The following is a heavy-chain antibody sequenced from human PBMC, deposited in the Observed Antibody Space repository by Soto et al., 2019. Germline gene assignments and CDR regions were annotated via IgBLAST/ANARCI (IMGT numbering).Heavy chain of an antibody. J-gene: IGHJ5*02. CDR3: TRRGRQSANFFDP. CDR1: GGNFNSFS. V-gene: IGHV1-69*06. D-gene: IGHD2-15*01. CDR2: TIPMSGRP. Sequence: QVQLVQSGAEVQTPGSSVNVSCKASGGNFNSFSIDWVRQAPGQGLEWMGGTIPMSGRPNYAQRFQGRVTFSADKYTNTGFREVNSPTYEASAVSYCTRRGRQSANFFDPWGQGPLVTVSS.